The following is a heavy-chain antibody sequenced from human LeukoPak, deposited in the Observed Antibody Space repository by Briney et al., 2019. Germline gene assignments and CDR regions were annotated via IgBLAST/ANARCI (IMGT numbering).Heavy chain of an antibody. CDR2: MNPNSGNT. Sequence: ASVKVSCKASGYTFTSYDINWVRQATGQGLEWMGWMNPNSGNTGYAQKFQGRVTMTRNTSISTAYMELSSLRSEDTAVYYCARADYPAAIPGNWNYHMDVWGKGTTVTVSS. V-gene: IGHV1-8*01. J-gene: IGHJ6*03. D-gene: IGHD2-2*02. CDR1: GYTFTSYD. CDR3: ARADYPAAIPGNWNYHMDV.